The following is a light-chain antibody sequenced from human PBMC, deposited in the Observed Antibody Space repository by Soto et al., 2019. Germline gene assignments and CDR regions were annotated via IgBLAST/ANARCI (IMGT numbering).Light chain of an antibody. V-gene: IGKV3-15*01. CDR3: QQYYYWPPYT. CDR1: QSVGTN. CDR2: GAS. Sequence: IVMSQSPATLSVSPEERATLSCRASQSVGTNLVWYQHKPGQAPRPLIYGASIRATGIPARFSGSGSGTEFTLTISSLQSEDSAVYFCQQYYYWPPYTFGQGTKVDIK. J-gene: IGKJ2*01.